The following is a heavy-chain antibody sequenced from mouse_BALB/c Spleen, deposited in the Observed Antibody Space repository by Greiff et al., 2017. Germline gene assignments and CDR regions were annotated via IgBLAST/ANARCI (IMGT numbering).Heavy chain of an antibody. D-gene: IGHD2-10*02. CDR1: GYSFTGYF. Sequence: VQLKQSGPELVKPGASVKISCKASGYSFTGYFMNWVMQSHGKSLEWIGRINPYNGDTFYNQKFKGKATLTVDKSSSTAHMELRSLASEDSAVYYCAYGNYDWYFDVWGAGTTVTVSS. V-gene: IGHV1-20*02. CDR2: INPYNGDT. CDR3: AYGNYDWYFDV. J-gene: IGHJ1*01.